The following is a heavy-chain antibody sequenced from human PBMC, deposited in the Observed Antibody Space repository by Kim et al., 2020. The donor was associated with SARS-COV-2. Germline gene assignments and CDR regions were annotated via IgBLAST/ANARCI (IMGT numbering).Heavy chain of an antibody. V-gene: IGHV1-69*13. CDR1: GGTFSSYA. D-gene: IGHD1-26*01. CDR2: IIPIFGTA. CDR3: ARDSGSWGGAGYYFDY. Sequence: SVKVSCKASGGTFSSYAISWVRQAPGQGLEWMGGIIPIFGTANYAQKFQGRVTITADESTSTAYMELSSLRSEDTAVYYCARDSGSWGGAGYYFDYWGQGTLVTVSS. J-gene: IGHJ4*02.